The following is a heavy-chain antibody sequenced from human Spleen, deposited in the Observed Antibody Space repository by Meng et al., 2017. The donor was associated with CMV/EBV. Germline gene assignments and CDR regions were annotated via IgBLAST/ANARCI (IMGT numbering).Heavy chain of an antibody. CDR2: IKQDGSEK. V-gene: IGHV3-7*01. J-gene: IGHJ6*02. CDR3: ARDRYYGSGKSMDV. Sequence: GGSLRLSCAASGFAFSDHYIHWVRQSPGKGLEWVANIKQDGSEKYYVDSVKGRFTISRDNAKNSLYLQMNSLRAEDTAVYYCARDRYYGSGKSMDVWGQGTTVTVSS. D-gene: IGHD3-10*01. CDR1: GFAFSDHY.